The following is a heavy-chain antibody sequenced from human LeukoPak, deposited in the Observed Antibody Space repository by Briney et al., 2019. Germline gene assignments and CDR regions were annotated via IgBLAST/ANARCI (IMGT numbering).Heavy chain of an antibody. Sequence: GSLRLSCAASGFTFSSYGMSWVRQAPGKGLEWIGSIYYSGSTYYNPSLKSRVTISVDTSKNQFSLKLSSVTAADTAVYYCARGTTMGASASWGQGTLVTVSS. CDR2: IYYSGST. V-gene: IGHV4-39*07. CDR1: GFTFSSYG. D-gene: IGHD3-16*01. CDR3: ARGTTMGASAS. J-gene: IGHJ5*02.